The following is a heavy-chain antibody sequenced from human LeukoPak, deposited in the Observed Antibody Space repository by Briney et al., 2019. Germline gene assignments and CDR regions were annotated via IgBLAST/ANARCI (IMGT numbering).Heavy chain of an antibody. J-gene: IGHJ4*02. CDR1: GGTFSSYA. Sequence: GASVKVSCKASGGTFSSYAISWVRQAPGHGLEWMGGIIPIFGTANYAQKFQGRVTITADKSTSTAYMELSSLRSEDTAVYYCARAKQQPYPSFDYWGQGTLVTVSS. D-gene: IGHD6-13*01. V-gene: IGHV1-69*06. CDR2: IIPIFGTA. CDR3: ARAKQQPYPSFDY.